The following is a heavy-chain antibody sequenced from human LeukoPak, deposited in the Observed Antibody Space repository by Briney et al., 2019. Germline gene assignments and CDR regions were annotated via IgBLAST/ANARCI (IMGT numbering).Heavy chain of an antibody. CDR3: ARVRRSSGWSDY. Sequence: GGSLRLSCAASGFTFSSYAMHWVRQAPGKGLEYGSAISSNGGSTYYANSVKGRFTISRDNSKNTLYLQMGSLRAEDMAVYYCARVRRSSGWSDYWGQGTLVTVSS. J-gene: IGHJ4*02. CDR2: ISSNGGST. V-gene: IGHV3-64*01. CDR1: GFTFSSYA. D-gene: IGHD6-19*01.